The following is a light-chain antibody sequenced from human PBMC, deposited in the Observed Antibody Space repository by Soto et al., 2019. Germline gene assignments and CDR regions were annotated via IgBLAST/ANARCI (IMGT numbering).Light chain of an antibody. V-gene: IGKV3-20*01. CDR3: LQDYNYPPT. Sequence: EIVLTQSPDTLSLSPGERATLSCRASQSINSNYLAWYQQKPGQGPRPLIYGASSRATGIPDRFSGSGSGTDFTLTISRLEPEDFATYYCLQDYNYPPTFGQGTKVEIK. CDR1: QSINSNY. CDR2: GAS. J-gene: IGKJ1*01.